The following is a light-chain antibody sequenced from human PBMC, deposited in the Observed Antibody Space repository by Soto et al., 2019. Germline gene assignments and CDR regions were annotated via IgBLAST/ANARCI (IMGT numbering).Light chain of an antibody. CDR3: QQYKIGTQT. J-gene: IGKJ1*01. CDR2: CAS. Sequence: IVLTQSTSTLSVSPGESLTLSCRASQRVXSTFGWYRQQPGQAPRILXACASTRATGSPARLSGSGSATEFTLTISSLQSEYFALYYFQQYKIGTQTFGQGTKVDIK. V-gene: IGKV3-15*01. CDR1: QRVXST.